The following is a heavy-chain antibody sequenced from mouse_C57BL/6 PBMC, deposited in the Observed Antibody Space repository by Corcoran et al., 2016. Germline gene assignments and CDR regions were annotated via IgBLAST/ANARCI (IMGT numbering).Heavy chain of an antibody. J-gene: IGHJ3*01. D-gene: IGHD2-4*01. CDR1: GYTFTDYN. Sequence: EVQLQQSGHELVKPGASVKIPCKASGYTFTDYNMDWVKQSHGKSLEWIGDINPNNGGTIYNQKFKGKATLTVDKSSSTAYMELRSLTSEDTAVYYCARRLRRGAWFAYWGQGTLVTVSA. CDR3: ARRLRRGAWFAY. V-gene: IGHV1-18*01. CDR2: INPNNGGT.